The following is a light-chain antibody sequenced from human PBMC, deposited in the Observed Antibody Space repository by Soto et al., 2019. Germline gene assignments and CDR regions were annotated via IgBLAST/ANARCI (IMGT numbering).Light chain of an antibody. CDR3: QQSYSTHFT. V-gene: IGKV1-39*01. CDR2: AAS. J-gene: IGKJ4*01. Sequence: DIRMTQSPSSLSASVGDRVTITCRASQSISSHLNWYQQKPGKAPKLLIYAASSLQSGVPSRFTGSGSGTYFTLTISSLQPEDFATYYCQQSYSTHFTFGGGTKVEIK. CDR1: QSISSH.